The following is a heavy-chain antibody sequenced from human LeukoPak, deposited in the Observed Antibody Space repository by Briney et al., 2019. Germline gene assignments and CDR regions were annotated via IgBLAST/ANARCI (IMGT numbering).Heavy chain of an antibody. J-gene: IGHJ4*02. CDR1: GFTVSSNY. V-gene: IGHV3-66*01. D-gene: IGHD2-15*01. CDR2: IYSGGST. Sequence: GGSLRLSCAASGFTVSSNYMSWVRQAPGKGLEWVSVIYSGGSTYYADSVKGRFTISRDNSKNTLYLQMNSLRAEDTAVYYCARVEDIVVVVAATKWVDYWGQGTLVTVSS. CDR3: ARVEDIVVVVAATKWVDY.